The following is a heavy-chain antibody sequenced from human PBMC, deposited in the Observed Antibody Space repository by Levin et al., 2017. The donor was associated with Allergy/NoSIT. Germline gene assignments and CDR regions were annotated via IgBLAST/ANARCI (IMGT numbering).Heavy chain of an antibody. CDR2: IKQDGSEK. D-gene: IGHD1-26*01. CDR3: ARDPGSKGGSYPDY. CDR1: GFTFSSYW. Sequence: GGSLRLSCAASGFTFSSYWMSWVRQAPGKGLEWVANIKQDGSEKYYVDSVKGRFTISRDNAKNSLYLQMNSLRAEDTAVYYCARDPGSKGGSYPDYWGQGTLVTVSS. V-gene: IGHV3-7*01. J-gene: IGHJ4*02.